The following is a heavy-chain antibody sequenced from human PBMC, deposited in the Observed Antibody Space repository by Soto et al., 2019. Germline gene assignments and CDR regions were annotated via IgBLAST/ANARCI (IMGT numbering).Heavy chain of an antibody. CDR2: INPSGGST. Sequence: ASVKVSCKASGYTFTSYYMHWVRQAPGQGLEWMGIINPSGGSTSYAQKFQGRVTMTRDTSTSTGYMELSSLRSEDTAVYYCARGFGLGDFWSGYYLGVGYYYGMDVWGQGTTVTVSS. CDR1: GYTFTSYY. J-gene: IGHJ6*02. CDR3: ARGFGLGDFWSGYYLGVGYYYGMDV. D-gene: IGHD3-3*01. V-gene: IGHV1-46*01.